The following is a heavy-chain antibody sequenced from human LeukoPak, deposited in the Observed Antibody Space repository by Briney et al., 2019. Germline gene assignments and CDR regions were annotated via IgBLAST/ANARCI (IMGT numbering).Heavy chain of an antibody. J-gene: IGHJ4*02. D-gene: IGHD5-24*01. V-gene: IGHV4-39*02. CDR1: GGSISSSIYY. CDR2: IYYNVAT. CDR3: ARVRDGYNRNWAY. Sequence: SETLSLTCTVSGGSISSSIYYWGWFRQPPGKGLEWIGSIYYNVATYYNSSLKSRVTISVDTYKNHLSLKLSSVTAADTAVYYCARVRDGYNRNWAYWGQGTLVTVSS.